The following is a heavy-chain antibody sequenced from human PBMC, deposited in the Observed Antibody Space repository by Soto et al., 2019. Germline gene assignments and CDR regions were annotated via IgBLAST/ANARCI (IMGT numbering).Heavy chain of an antibody. D-gene: IGHD3-10*01. V-gene: IGHV1-69*02. CDR2: IIPILGIA. J-gene: IGHJ4*02. CDR3: ASASYYYGSGSHY. CDR1: GGTFSSYT. Sequence: ASVKVSCKASGGTFSSYTISWVRQAPGQGLEWMGRIIPILGIANYAQKFQGRVTITADKSTSTAYMELSSLRSEDTAVYYCASASYYYGSGSHYWGQGTLVTVSS.